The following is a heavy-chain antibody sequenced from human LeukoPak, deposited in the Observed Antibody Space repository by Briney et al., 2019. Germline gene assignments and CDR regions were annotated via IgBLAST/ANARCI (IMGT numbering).Heavy chain of an antibody. CDR3: ARGGYDILTGFDAFDI. CDR1: GFTFSSYE. J-gene: IGHJ3*02. V-gene: IGHV3-48*03. CDR2: ISSSGSTI. D-gene: IGHD3-9*01. Sequence: GGSLRLSCAASGFTFSSYEMNWVRQAPGKGLEWVSYISSSGSTIYYADSVKGRFTISRDNAKNSLYLQMNSLRAEDTAVYYCARGGYDILTGFDAFDIWGQGTMVTVSS.